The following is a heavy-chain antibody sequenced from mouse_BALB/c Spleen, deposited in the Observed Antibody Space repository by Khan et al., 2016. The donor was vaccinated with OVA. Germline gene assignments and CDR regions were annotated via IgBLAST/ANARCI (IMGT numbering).Heavy chain of an antibody. J-gene: IGHJ2*01. CDR3: ERRGLRWDFDY. CDR1: GYTFINYW. D-gene: IGHD1-1*01. CDR2: INPSTGYT. V-gene: IGHV1-7*01. Sequence: VQLQQSGAELAKPGASVKMSCKASGYTFINYWILWIKQRPGQGLEWIGYINPSTGYTEYNQNFKDKATLTADISSSTAYMQLSSLTSEDSAVYYCERRGLRWDFDYWGQGTTLTVSS.